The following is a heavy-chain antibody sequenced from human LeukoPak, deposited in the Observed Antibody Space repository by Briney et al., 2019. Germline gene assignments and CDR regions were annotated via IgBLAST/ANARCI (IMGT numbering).Heavy chain of an antibody. CDR1: GFTFSSYA. V-gene: IGHV3-30*04. CDR2: ISFDGSNK. CDR3: ARGRGYSTSDY. D-gene: IGHD6-6*01. Sequence: GGSLRLSCAASGFTFSSYAMQWVRQAPGKGLEWVAVISFDGSNKYYAASVKGRFTISRDNSNNTLVLHMNSLRAEDTVIYYCARGRGYSTSDYGGQGTLVTVSS. J-gene: IGHJ4*02.